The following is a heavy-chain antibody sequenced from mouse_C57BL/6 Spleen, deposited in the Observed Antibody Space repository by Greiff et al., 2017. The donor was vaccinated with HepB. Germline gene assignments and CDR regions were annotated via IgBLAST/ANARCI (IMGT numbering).Heavy chain of an antibody. CDR2: INPNYGTT. J-gene: IGHJ1*03. D-gene: IGHD1-1*01. CDR1: GYSFTDYN. V-gene: IGHV1-39*01. CDR3: ARCYYGSSYVWYFDV. Sequence: EVKLQESGPELVKPGASVKISCKASGYSFTDYNMNWVKQSNGKSLEWIGVINPNYGTTSYNQKFKGKATLTVDQSSSTAYMQLNSLTSEDSAVYYCARCYYGSSYVWYFDVWGTGTTVTVSS.